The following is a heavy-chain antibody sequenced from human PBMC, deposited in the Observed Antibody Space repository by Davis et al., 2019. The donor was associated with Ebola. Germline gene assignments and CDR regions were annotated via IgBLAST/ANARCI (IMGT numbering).Heavy chain of an antibody. J-gene: IGHJ6*04. CDR3: ARDPGSSWYFMDV. Sequence: GESLKISCAASGFTFSSFAMSWVRQAPGKGLEWVSVTSGSGGNTYYGDSVKGRFTISRDNSKNSLYLQMNSLRAEDTAVYYCARDPGSSWYFMDVWGKGTTVAVSS. CDR1: GFTFSSFA. V-gene: IGHV3-23*01. CDR2: TSGSGGNT. D-gene: IGHD6-13*01.